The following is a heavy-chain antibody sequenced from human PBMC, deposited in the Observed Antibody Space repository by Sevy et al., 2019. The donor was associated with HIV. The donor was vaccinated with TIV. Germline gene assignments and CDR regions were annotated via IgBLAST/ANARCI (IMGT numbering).Heavy chain of an antibody. CDR2: VGGNGGST. CDR3: VKDVYDRAILVRGLGYYYGLDV. J-gene: IGHJ6*02. D-gene: IGHD3-10*01. CDR1: GFTFSSYA. Sequence: GGSLRLSCVGSGFTFSSYAMTWVRQAPGKGLEWVSGVGGNGGSTYYADSVKDRFTISKDNFKNTLFLQRNKSRPEDTAVYYCVKDVYDRAILVRGLGYYYGLDVWGQGTTVTVSS. V-gene: IGHV3-23*01.